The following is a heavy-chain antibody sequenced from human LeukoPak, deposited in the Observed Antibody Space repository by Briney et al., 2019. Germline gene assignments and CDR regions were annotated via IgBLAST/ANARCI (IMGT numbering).Heavy chain of an antibody. CDR3: ARPGTNFGINWFDP. J-gene: IGHJ5*02. CDR2: MNPKSGNT. D-gene: IGHD3-3*01. Sequence: ASVKVSCKASGDTFTSYDINWVRQATGQGLEWMGWMNPKSGNTGYAQKFQGRVTMTRYTSTSTAYMELSSLRSEDTAVYYCARPGTNFGINWFDPWGQGTLVTVSS. V-gene: IGHV1-8*01. CDR1: GDTFTSYD.